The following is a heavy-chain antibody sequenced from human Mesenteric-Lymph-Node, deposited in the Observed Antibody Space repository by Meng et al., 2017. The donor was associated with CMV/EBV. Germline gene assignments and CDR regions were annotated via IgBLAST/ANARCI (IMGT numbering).Heavy chain of an antibody. Sequence: ASVKVSCKASGYTFTGYYMHWVRQAPGQGLEWMGWINPNSGGTNYAQKFQGRVTMTRDTSISTAYMELSRLRSDDTAVYYCARVVLGYCSSTSCSTDAFDIWGQGTMVTVSS. J-gene: IGHJ3*02. CDR1: GYTFTGYY. D-gene: IGHD2-2*02. CDR3: ARVVLGYCSSTSCSTDAFDI. V-gene: IGHV1-2*02. CDR2: INPNSGGT.